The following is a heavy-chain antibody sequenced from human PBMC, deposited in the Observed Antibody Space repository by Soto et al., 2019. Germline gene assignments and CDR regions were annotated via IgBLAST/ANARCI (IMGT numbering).Heavy chain of an antibody. CDR2: IKSKTDGGTT. CDR3: TTDENGDYGYYYGTDV. Sequence: PGGSLRLSCAASGFTFSNAWMNWVRQAPGKGLEWVGRIKSKTDGGTTDYAAPVKGRFTISRDDSKNTLYLQMNSLKTEDTAVYYYTTDENGDYGYYYGTDVWGQGTTVTDSS. J-gene: IGHJ6*02. D-gene: IGHD4-17*01. V-gene: IGHV3-15*07. CDR1: GFTFSNAW.